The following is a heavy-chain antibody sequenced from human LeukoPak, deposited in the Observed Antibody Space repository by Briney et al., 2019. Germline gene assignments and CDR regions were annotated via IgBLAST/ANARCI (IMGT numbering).Heavy chain of an antibody. D-gene: IGHD3-9*01. J-gene: IGHJ4*02. V-gene: IGHV3-21*06. CDR1: GFTFSTYN. CDR2: ITSGGTYT. Sequence: GGSLRLSCAASGFTFSTYNMNWVRQAPGKGLEWVSSITSGGTYTYYADSVRGRFTTSGDNAKNSLSLQLSSLRAEDTAVYYCARGHYDILTASYKWTPDYWGQGILVTVSS. CDR3: ARGHYDILTASYKWTPDY.